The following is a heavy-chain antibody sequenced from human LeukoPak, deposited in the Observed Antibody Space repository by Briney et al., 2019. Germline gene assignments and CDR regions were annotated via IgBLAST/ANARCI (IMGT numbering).Heavy chain of an antibody. CDR2: INPSGGST. Sequence: ASVKVSCKASGYTFTGYYMHWVRQAPGQGLEWMGIINPSGGSTSYAQKFQGRVTMTRDMSTSTVYMELSSLRSEDTAVYYCARDLGGIAAAGNWFDPWGQGTLVTVSS. J-gene: IGHJ5*02. CDR3: ARDLGGIAAAGNWFDP. D-gene: IGHD6-13*01. V-gene: IGHV1-46*01. CDR1: GYTFTGYY.